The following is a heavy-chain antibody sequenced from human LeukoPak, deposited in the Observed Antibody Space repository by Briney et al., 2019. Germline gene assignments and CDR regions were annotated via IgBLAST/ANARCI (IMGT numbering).Heavy chain of an antibody. D-gene: IGHD6-13*01. CDR3: AKRAAAGTSYFDY. V-gene: IGHV3-23*01. Sequence: QTGGSLRLSCAASGFTFSSYAMSWVRQAPGKGLEWVSAISGSGGSTYYADSVKGRFTISRDNSKNTLYLQMYSLRAEDMAVYYCAKRAAAGTSYFDYWGQGTLVTVSS. J-gene: IGHJ4*02. CDR1: GFTFSSYA. CDR2: ISGSGGST.